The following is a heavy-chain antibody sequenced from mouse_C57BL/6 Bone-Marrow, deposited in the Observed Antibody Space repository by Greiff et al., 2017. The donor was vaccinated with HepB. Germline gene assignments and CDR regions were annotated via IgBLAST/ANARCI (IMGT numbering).Heavy chain of an antibody. CDR3: ARERNYYTVDY. J-gene: IGHJ4*01. V-gene: IGHV5-4*01. CDR2: ISDGGSYT. CDR1: GFTFSSYA. Sequence: EVMLVESGGGLVKPGGSLKLSCAASGFTFSSYAMSWVRQTPEKRLEWVATISDGGSYTYYPDNVKGRFTISRDNAKNNLYLQMSHLKSEDTAMYYCARERNYYTVDYWGQGTSVTVSS.